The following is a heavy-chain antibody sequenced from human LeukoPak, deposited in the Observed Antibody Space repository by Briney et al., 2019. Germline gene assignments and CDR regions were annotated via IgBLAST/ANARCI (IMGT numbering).Heavy chain of an antibody. D-gene: IGHD5-24*01. V-gene: IGHV3-30*02. J-gene: IGHJ4*02. CDR2: IRYDGSNK. Sequence: GGSLRLSCAASGFTFSSYGMHWVRQAPGKGLEWVAFIRYDGSNKYYADSVKGRFTISRDNSKNTLYLQMNSLRAEDTAVYYCAKDRDGYNKALDYWGQGTLVTVSS. CDR3: AKDRDGYNKALDY. CDR1: GFTFSSYG.